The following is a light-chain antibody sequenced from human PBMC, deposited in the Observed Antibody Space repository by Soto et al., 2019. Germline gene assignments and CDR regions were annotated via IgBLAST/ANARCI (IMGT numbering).Light chain of an antibody. CDR1: QGISSY. Sequence: IQLTQSPSSLSASVGDRVTITCRASQGISSYLAWYQQKPGKAPKLLISGASALQSGVPSRFSGSGSGTDFTLTINSLQPEDFATYYCQQLNSHPLTCGGGTKVEIK. CDR2: GAS. J-gene: IGKJ4*02. V-gene: IGKV1-9*01. CDR3: QQLNSHPLT.